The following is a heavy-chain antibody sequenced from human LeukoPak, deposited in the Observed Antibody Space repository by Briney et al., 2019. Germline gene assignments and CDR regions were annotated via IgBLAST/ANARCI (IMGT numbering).Heavy chain of an antibody. CDR1: GYSISSGYY. Sequence: SETLSLTCAVSGYSISSGYYWGWIRQPPGKGLEWIGSIYHSGSTYYNPSLKSRVTISVDTSKNQFSLKLSSVTAADTAVYYCARSHRTWIYCSGGSCPNNWLDPWGQGTLVTVSS. V-gene: IGHV4-38-2*01. J-gene: IGHJ5*02. D-gene: IGHD2-15*01. CDR3: ARSHRTWIYCSGGSCPNNWLDP. CDR2: IYHSGST.